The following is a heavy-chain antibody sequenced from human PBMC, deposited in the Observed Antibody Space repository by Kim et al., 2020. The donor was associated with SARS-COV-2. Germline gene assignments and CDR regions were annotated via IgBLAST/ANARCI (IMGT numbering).Heavy chain of an antibody. V-gene: IGHV3-33*01. J-gene: IGHJ4*02. D-gene: IGHD5-12*01. CDR1: GFTFSSYG. CDR2: IWYDGSNK. CDR3: ARDLGGDGYNHFDY. Sequence: GGSLRLSCAASGFTFSSYGMHWVRQAPGKGLEWVAVIWYDGSNKYYADSVKGRFTISRDNSKNTLYLQMNSLRAEDTAVYYCARDLGGDGYNHFDYWGQGTLVTVSS.